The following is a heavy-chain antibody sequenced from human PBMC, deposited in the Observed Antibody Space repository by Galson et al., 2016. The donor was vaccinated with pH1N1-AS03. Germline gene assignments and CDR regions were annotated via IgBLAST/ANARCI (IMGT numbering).Heavy chain of an antibody. CDR2: INSDGRST. CDR1: GFTFSSYW. D-gene: IGHD1-26*01. V-gene: IGHV3-74*01. J-gene: IGHJ4*02. CDR3: ARWIGGVGATKFYFDY. Sequence: SLRLSCAASGFTFSSYWMHWVRQAPGKGLVWVSRINSDGRSTSYADSVKGRLTISRDNAKNTLYLQMNSLRAGDTAVYYCARWIGGVGATKFYFDYWGQGTLVTVSS.